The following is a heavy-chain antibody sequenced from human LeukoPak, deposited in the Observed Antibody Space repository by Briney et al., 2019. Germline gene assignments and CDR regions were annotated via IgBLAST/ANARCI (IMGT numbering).Heavy chain of an antibody. J-gene: IGHJ6*03. D-gene: IGHD6-13*01. CDR3: ARVSYSSSWYYHYMDV. V-gene: IGHV4-30-4*07. CDR1: GGSISSGGYS. Sequence: SETLSLTCAVSGGSISSGGYSWNWIRQPPGKGLEWIGYIYYSGSTYYNPSLKSRVTISVDTSKNQLSLKLSSVTAADTAVYYCARVSYSSSWYYHYMDVWGKGTTVTVSS. CDR2: IYYSGST.